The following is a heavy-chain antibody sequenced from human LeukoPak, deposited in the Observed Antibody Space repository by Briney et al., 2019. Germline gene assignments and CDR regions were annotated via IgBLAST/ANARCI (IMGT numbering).Heavy chain of an antibody. D-gene: IGHD3-9*01. J-gene: IGHJ4*02. CDR3: AKAPVRYFDWLSPDPDPPDCYFDY. Sequence: PGGSLRLSCAASGFTLSSYAMSWVRQAPGKGLEWVSAISGSGGSTYYADSVKGRFTISRDNSKNTLYLQMNSLRAEDTAVYYCAKAPVRYFDWLSPDPDPPDCYFDYWGQGTLVTVSS. V-gene: IGHV3-23*01. CDR2: ISGSGGST. CDR1: GFTLSSYA.